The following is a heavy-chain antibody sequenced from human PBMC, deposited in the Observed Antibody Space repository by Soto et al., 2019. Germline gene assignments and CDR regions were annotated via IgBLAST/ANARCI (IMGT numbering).Heavy chain of an antibody. CDR2: ISSSSSIYT. Sequence: VGSLRLSCVASGFTFSDYYMSWIRQAPGKGLKWVSFISSSSSIYTAYADSVKGRFTITRDNAKNSLYLQMTGLRAEDTAVYYCARASRNLDYWGQGTLVTVSS. V-gene: IGHV3-11*06. CDR3: ARASRNLDY. J-gene: IGHJ4*02. CDR1: GFTFSDYY. D-gene: IGHD1-1*01.